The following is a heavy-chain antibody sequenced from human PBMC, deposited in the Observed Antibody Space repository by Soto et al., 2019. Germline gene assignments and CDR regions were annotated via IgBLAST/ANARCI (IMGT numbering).Heavy chain of an antibody. D-gene: IGHD2-21*02. CDR1: GGSISSSSYY. V-gene: IGHV4-39*01. J-gene: IGHJ3*02. Sequence: PSEKLSLTCTVSGGSISSSSYYWGWIRQPPGKGLEWIGSTYYSGSNYYNPSLKSRVTISVDTSKNQFSLKMSSVTAADTAVYYCARTVPYCGGDCHAFDICRQGTMVTVS. CDR3: ARTVPYCGGDCHAFDI. CDR2: TYYSGSN.